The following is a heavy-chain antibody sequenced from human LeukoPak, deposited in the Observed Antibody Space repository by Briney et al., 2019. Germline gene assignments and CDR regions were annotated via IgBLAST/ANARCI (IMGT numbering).Heavy chain of an antibody. D-gene: IGHD3-10*01. Sequence: ASVKVSCTASGYTFTGYYMHWVRQAPGQGLEWMGRINPNSGGTNYAQKFQGRVTMTRDTSISTAYMELSRLRSDDTAVYYCARGPELLWFGELLFPNWFDPWGQGTLVTVSS. J-gene: IGHJ5*02. V-gene: IGHV1-2*06. CDR1: GYTFTGYY. CDR2: INPNSGGT. CDR3: ARGPELLWFGELLFPNWFDP.